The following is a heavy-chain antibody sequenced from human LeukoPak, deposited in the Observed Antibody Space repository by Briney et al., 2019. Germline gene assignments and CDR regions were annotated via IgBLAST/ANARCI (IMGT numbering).Heavy chain of an antibody. V-gene: IGHV5-51*01. CDR3: ARQSLWFGELSPYYYYYMDV. CDR2: IYPGDSDT. Sequence: HGESLKISCKGSGYSFTSYWIGWVRQMPGKGLEWMGIIYPGDSDTRYSPSFQGQVTISADKSISTAYLQWSSLKASDTAMYYCARQSLWFGELSPYYYYYMDVWGKGTTVTVSS. J-gene: IGHJ6*03. D-gene: IGHD3-10*01. CDR1: GYSFTSYW.